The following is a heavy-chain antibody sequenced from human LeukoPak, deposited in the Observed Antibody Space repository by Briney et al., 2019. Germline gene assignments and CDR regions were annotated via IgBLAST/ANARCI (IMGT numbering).Heavy chain of an antibody. J-gene: IGHJ6*03. D-gene: IGHD6-25*01. CDR3: ARLRGYDSYYYYYMDV. Sequence: GESLKISCKGSGYSFTSYWIGWVRQMPGKGLEWMGIIYPGDSDTRYSPSFQGQVTISADKSISTAYLQWSSLKASDTAMYYCARLRGYDSYYYYYMDVWGKGTTVTVSS. V-gene: IGHV5-51*01. CDR2: IYPGDSDT. CDR1: GYSFTSYW.